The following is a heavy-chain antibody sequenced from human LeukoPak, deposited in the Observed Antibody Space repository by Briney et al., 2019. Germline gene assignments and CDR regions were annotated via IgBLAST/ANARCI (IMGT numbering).Heavy chain of an antibody. V-gene: IGHV4-39*07. J-gene: IGHJ4*02. CDR2: IYYSGST. CDR1: GGSISSSSYY. CDR3: ARGIPYYDSSGYQHY. D-gene: IGHD3-22*01. Sequence: SETLSLTCTVSGGSISSSSYYWGWIRQPPGKGLEWIGSIYYSGSTYYNPSLKSRVTISVDTSKNQFSLKLSSVTATDTAVYYCARGIPYYDSSGYQHYWGQGTLVTVSS.